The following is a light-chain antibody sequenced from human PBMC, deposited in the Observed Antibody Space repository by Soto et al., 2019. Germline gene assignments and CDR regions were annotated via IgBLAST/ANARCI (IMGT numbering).Light chain of an antibody. CDR1: QSISSW. CDR3: QQYNSYRYT. V-gene: IGKV1-5*01. Sequence: DIQMTQSPSTLSVSVGDRVTITCRASQSISSWLAWYQQKPGKAPKLLIYDASSLESGVPSRFSGSGSGTEFTLTISSLQPDDFATYYCQQYNSYRYTFGQGTKLEIK. CDR2: DAS. J-gene: IGKJ2*01.